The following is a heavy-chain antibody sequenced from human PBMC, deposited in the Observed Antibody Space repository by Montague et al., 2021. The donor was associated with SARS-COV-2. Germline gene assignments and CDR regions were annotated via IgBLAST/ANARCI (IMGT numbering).Heavy chain of an antibody. CDR3: ARSKLLRSGYSSGWYGPGWFDP. CDR2: TYYRSKWYV. D-gene: IGHD6-19*01. Sequence: CAISGDSVSGNRGTWDWLTLSPSRGLDWLGRTYYRSKWYVDYAGSVRSRITINPDTSKNQFPLQMSSVTPDDTAVYYCARSKLLRSGYSSGWYGPGWFDPWGQGTPVTVSS. CDR1: GDSVSGNRGT. V-gene: IGHV6-1*01. J-gene: IGHJ5*02.